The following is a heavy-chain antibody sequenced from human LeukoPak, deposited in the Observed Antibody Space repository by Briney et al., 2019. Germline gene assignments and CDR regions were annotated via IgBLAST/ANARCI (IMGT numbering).Heavy chain of an antibody. CDR1: GFIFSNYG. V-gene: IGHV3-30*02. CDR2: IRYDGIDK. D-gene: IGHD2-2*01. CDR3: ATYSTLGHFDS. J-gene: IGHJ4*02. Sequence: QPGGSLRLSCAASGFIFSNYGMHWVRQAPGKGLEWVAFIRYDGIDKYYADSVKGRFTTSRDNSKNTLYLQIHNLKTDDTAVYYCATYSTLGHFDSWGQGTLVIVSS.